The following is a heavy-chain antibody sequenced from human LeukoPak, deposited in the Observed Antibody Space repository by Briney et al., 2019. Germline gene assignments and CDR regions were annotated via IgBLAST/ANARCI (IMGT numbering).Heavy chain of an antibody. D-gene: IGHD1-26*01. V-gene: IGHV3-48*03. CDR1: GFTFSNYE. CDR2: ISSSGSII. CDR3: ARGGWESVFDY. Sequence: GGSLRLSCAASGFTFSNYEMNWIRQAPGKGLEWVSYISSSGSIINYADSVKGRFTISRDNAKNSLYLQMNSLRAEDTAVYYCARGGWESVFDYWGQGTLVTVSS. J-gene: IGHJ4*02.